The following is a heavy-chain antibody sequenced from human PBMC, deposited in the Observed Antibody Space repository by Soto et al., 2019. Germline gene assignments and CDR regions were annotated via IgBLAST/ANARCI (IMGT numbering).Heavy chain of an antibody. CDR3: VRDKVGTAADF. CDR2: ITGSTGDT. J-gene: IGHJ4*02. Sequence: QVQLVQSGVEVKKPGASVKVSCKASGFTFTNYGISWVRQAPGQGFEWMGWITGSTGDTNYAQKFQDRLAMTTDTSADTAYMELRSLRGDDTAVYYCVRDKVGTAADFWGQGTLVTVSS. D-gene: IGHD2-15*01. V-gene: IGHV1-18*01. CDR1: GFTFTNYG.